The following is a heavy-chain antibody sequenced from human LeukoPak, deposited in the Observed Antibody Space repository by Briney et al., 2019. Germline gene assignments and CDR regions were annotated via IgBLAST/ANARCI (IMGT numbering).Heavy chain of an antibody. CDR3: ATAVSVAVDY. V-gene: IGHV5-51*01. Sequence: GESLKISCKASGYSFTRYWIGWVRQMPGKGLEWMGIIHPAASDTRYSPSFQGHVSISVDKSISTAYLQWSSLKASDTAIYFCATAVSVAVDYWGQGTLVTVSS. CDR2: IHPAASDT. D-gene: IGHD4-23*01. J-gene: IGHJ4*02. CDR1: GYSFTRYW.